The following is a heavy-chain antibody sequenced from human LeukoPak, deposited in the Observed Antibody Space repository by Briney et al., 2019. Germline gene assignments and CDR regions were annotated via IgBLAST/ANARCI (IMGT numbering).Heavy chain of an antibody. CDR2: INAGNGNT. D-gene: IGHD5-12*01. CDR3: ARGRARLPTANWFDP. J-gene: IGHJ5*02. Sequence: ASVKVSCKASGYTFTSYAMHRVRQAPGQRLEWMGWINAGNGNTKYSQKFQGRVTITRDTSASTAYMELSSLRSEDTAVYYCARGRARLPTANWFDPWGQGTLVTVSS. V-gene: IGHV1-3*01. CDR1: GYTFTSYA.